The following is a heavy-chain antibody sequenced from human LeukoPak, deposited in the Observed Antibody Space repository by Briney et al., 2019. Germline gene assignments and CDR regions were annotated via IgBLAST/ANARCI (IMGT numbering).Heavy chain of an antibody. CDR1: GGSFSGYY. V-gene: IGHV4-34*01. CDR3: ARGPSSSWYYFQH. Sequence: SETLSLTCAVYGGSFSGYYWSWIRQPPGKELEWIGEINHSGSTNYNPSLKSRVTISVDTSKNQFSLKLSSVTAADTAVYYCARGPSSSWYYFQHWGQGTLVTASS. J-gene: IGHJ1*01. CDR2: INHSGST. D-gene: IGHD6-13*01.